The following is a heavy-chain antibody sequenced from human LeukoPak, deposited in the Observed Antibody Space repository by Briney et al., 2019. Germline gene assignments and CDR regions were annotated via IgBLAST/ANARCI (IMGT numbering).Heavy chain of an antibody. J-gene: IGHJ6*03. CDR1: GGSISSSSYY. CDR2: IYYSGST. V-gene: IGHV4-39*01. D-gene: IGHD6-19*01. Sequence: SQTLSLTCTVAGGSISSSSYYWGRLRQPPWKGLEWIGSIYYSGSTYYNPSLKSRVTISVDTSKNQFSLKLSSVTAADTAVYYCARMSSGKTYYYYYMDVWGKGTTVTVSS. CDR3: ARMSSGKTYYYYYMDV.